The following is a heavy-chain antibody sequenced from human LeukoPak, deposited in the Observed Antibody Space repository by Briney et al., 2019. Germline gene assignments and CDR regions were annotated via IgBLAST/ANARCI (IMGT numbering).Heavy chain of an antibody. CDR3: ARSRDGYNYYFDY. V-gene: IGHV1-69*04. CDR2: IIPILGIA. J-gene: IGHJ4*02. D-gene: IGHD5-24*01. Sequence: SVKVSCKASGGTFSSYAISWVRQAPGQGLEWMGRIIPILGIANYAQKFQGRVTITADKSTSTAYMELSSLRSGDTAVYYCARSRDGYNYYFDYWGQGTLVTVSS. CDR1: GGTFSSYA.